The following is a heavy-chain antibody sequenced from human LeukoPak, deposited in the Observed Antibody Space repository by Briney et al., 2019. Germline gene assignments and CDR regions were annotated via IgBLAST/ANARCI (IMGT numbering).Heavy chain of an antibody. CDR1: GFTFSSYA. CDR3: AKSPSRTMVVVVPGDY. J-gene: IGHJ4*02. CDR2: ISGSGGST. D-gene: IGHD3-22*01. V-gene: IGHV3-23*01. Sequence: PGGSLRLSCAASGFTFSSYAMSWVRQAPGKGLEWVSAISGSGGSTYYADSVEGRFTISRDNSKNTLYLQMNSLRAEDTAVYYCAKSPSRTMVVVVPGDYWGQGTLVTVSS.